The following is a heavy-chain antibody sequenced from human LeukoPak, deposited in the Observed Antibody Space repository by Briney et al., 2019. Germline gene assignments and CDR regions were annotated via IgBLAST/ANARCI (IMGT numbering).Heavy chain of an antibody. CDR3: ACGSYYSSDAFDI. V-gene: IGHV4-61*01. Sequence: SETLSLTCTVSGGSISSGSYYWSWIRQPPGKGLEWIGYIYYSGSTNYNPSLKSRVTISVDTSKNQFSLKLSSVTAADTAVYYCACGSYYSSDAFDIWGQGTMVTVSS. J-gene: IGHJ3*02. CDR2: IYYSGST. CDR1: GGSISSGSYY. D-gene: IGHD1-26*01.